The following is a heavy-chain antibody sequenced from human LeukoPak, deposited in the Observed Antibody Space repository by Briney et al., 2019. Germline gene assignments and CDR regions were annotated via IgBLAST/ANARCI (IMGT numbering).Heavy chain of an antibody. Sequence: GGSLRLSCAASGFTFSSYGMHWVRQAPGRGLEWVAVIWYDGSNKYYADSVKGRFTISRDNSKNTLYLQMNSLRAEDTAVYYCARDLGPAPGISVGGSGFGYWGQGTLVTVSS. V-gene: IGHV3-33*01. CDR3: ARDLGPAPGISVGGSGFGY. CDR2: IWYDGSNK. J-gene: IGHJ4*02. CDR1: GFTFSSYG. D-gene: IGHD6-19*01.